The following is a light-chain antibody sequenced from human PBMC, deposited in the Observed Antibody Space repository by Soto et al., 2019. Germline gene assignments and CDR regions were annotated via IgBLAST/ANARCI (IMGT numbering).Light chain of an antibody. CDR3: LQHKSYPRT. V-gene: IGKV1-17*03. Sequence: DIQMTQSPSDMSASVGDRFTITCRASQDISNFLVWFQQRAGKVPKRLMYSANRLESGVPSRFSGSGSGTEFTLTISSLQPEDFATYYCLQHKSYPRTFGQGTKVDIK. CDR1: QDISNF. J-gene: IGKJ1*01. CDR2: SAN.